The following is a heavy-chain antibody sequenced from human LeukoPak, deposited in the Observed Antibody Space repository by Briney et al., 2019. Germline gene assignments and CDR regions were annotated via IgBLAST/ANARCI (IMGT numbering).Heavy chain of an antibody. J-gene: IGHJ4*02. V-gene: IGHV4-39*01. CDR3: ARPGATAVDY. D-gene: IGHD4/OR15-4a*01. Sequence: SETLSLTCTVSGGSISSGGYYWSWIRQPPGKGLEWIGSIYYGGSTYYNPSLKSRVTISVDTSKNQFSLKLSSVTAADTAVYYCARPGATAVDYWGQGTLVTVSS. CDR2: IYYGGST. CDR1: GGSISSGGYY.